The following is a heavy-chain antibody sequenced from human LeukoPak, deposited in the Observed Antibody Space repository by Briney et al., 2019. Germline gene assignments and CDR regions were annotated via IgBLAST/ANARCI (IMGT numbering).Heavy chain of an antibody. J-gene: IGHJ4*02. CDR3: AKDDYYDSSGVFDY. Sequence: GGTLRLSCAASGFTFSDFAMNWVRQAPGKGLEWVSSISASGDSTYHADSLKGRFTISRDNSKNALYLLIKRLRVEDTAVYYCAKDDYYDSSGVFDYWGQGTLVTVSS. D-gene: IGHD3-22*01. V-gene: IGHV3-23*01. CDR2: ISASGDST. CDR1: GFTFSDFA.